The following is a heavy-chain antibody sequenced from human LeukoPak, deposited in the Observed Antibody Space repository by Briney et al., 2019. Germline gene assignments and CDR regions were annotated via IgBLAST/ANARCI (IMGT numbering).Heavy chain of an antibody. CDR3: AKVPLSAGGWYEY. V-gene: IGHV3-23*01. Sequence: GGSLRLSCAASGFTFNDYDMHWVRQAPGRGLEWVSAISGSGGSTYYADSVKGRFTISRDNSKNTLYLQMNSLRAEDTAFYYCAKVPLSAGGWYEYWGQGTLVTVSS. CDR2: ISGSGGST. J-gene: IGHJ4*02. CDR1: GFTFNDYD. D-gene: IGHD6-19*01.